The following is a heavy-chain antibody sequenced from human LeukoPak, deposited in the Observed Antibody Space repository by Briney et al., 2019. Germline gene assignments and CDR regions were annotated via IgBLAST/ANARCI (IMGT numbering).Heavy chain of an antibody. D-gene: IGHD3-22*01. CDR1: GGTFSSYA. CDR2: IIPIFGTA. J-gene: IGHJ5*02. V-gene: IGHV1-69*13. Sequence: SVKVSCKASGGTFSSYAISWVRQAPGQGLEWMGGIIPIFGTANYAQKFQGRVTITADESTSTAYMELGSLRSEDTAVYYCARGLDIPYYYDSSQGWFDPWGQGTLVTVSS. CDR3: ARGLDIPYYYDSSQGWFDP.